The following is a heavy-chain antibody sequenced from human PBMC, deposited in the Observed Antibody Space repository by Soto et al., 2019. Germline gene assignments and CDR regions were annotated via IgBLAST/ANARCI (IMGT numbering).Heavy chain of an antibody. Sequence: PGGSLRLSCAASGFTFSSYGMHWVRQAPGKGLEWVAVIWYDGSNKYYADSVKGRFTISRDNSKNTLYLQMNSLRAEDTAVYYCARGRVSSSLGGSGWYSYYYYGMDVWGKGTTVTVSS. D-gene: IGHD6-19*01. CDR1: GFTFSSYG. J-gene: IGHJ6*04. CDR3: ARGRVSSSLGGSGWYSYYYYGMDV. CDR2: IWYDGSNK. V-gene: IGHV3-33*01.